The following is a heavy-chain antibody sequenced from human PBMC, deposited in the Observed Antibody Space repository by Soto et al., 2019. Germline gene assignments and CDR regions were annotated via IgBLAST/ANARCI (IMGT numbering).Heavy chain of an antibody. V-gene: IGHV1-69*13. CDR1: GGTFSSYA. CDR2: IIPIFGTA. Sequence: ASVKVSCKASGGTFSSYAISWVRQAPGQGLEWMGGIIPIFGTANYAQKFQGRVTITADESTSTAYMELSSLRSEDTAVYYCARGVYGSGIVDGYYYYGMDVWGQGTTVTVSS. CDR3: ARGVYGSGIVDGYYYYGMDV. D-gene: IGHD3-10*01. J-gene: IGHJ6*02.